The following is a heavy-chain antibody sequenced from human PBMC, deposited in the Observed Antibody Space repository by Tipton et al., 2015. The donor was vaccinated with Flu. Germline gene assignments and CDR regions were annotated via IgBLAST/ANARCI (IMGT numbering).Heavy chain of an antibody. V-gene: IGHV4-39*07. J-gene: IGHJ4*02. CDR3: ARLRANYYDSSGYSDY. CDR1: GGSISSSSYY. Sequence: GLVKPSETLSLTCTVSGGSISSSSYYWGWIRQPPGKGLEWIGSIYYSGSTYYNPSLKSRVTISVDTSKNQFSLKLSSVTAADTAVYYCARLRANYYDSSGYSDYRGQGTLVTVSS. D-gene: IGHD3-22*01. CDR2: IYYSGST.